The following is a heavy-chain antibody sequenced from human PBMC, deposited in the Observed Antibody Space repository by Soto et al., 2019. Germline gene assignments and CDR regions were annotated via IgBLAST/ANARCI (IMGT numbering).Heavy chain of an antibody. D-gene: IGHD5-12*01. CDR1: GGTFSSYA. CDR3: AREGRVATITSRYYYGMDV. Sequence: GASVKVACKASGGTFSSYAISWVRQAPGQGLEWMGGIIPIFGTANYAQKFQGRVTITADESTSTAYMELSSLRSEDTAVYYCAREGRVATITSRYYYGMDVWGQGTTVTVS. CDR2: IIPIFGTA. J-gene: IGHJ6*02. V-gene: IGHV1-69*13.